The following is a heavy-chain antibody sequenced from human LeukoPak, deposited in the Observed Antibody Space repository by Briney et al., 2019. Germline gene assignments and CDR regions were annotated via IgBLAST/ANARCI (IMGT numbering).Heavy chain of an antibody. CDR2: ISHDGSHA. CDR1: GFTFSRYA. Sequence: GGSLRLSCEASGFTFSRYALHWVRQAPGKGLEWVAVISHDGSHANYADSVKGRFTISRDNSKNTMYLQMNNLRAEDTAVYFCARDSVGVSVSFYYYYMNVWGEGTTVIVSS. D-gene: IGHD5/OR15-5a*01. J-gene: IGHJ6*03. V-gene: IGHV3-30-3*01. CDR3: ARDSVGVSVSFYYYYMNV.